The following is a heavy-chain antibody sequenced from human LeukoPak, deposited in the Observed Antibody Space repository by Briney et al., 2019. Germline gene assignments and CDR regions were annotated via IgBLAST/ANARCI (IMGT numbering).Heavy chain of an antibody. Sequence: PGGSLRLSCAASGFTFSSYGMHWVXQAPGXGLXWLAVISYDGSNKYYAEYVKGRFTISRDNSKNTLYLQMNSLRAEDTAVYYCAKEGYYYDSSGYGPLNFDYWGQGTLVTVSS. CDR1: GFTFSSYG. CDR3: AKEGYYYDSSGYGPLNFDY. CDR2: ISYDGSNK. J-gene: IGHJ4*02. D-gene: IGHD3-22*01. V-gene: IGHV3-30*18.